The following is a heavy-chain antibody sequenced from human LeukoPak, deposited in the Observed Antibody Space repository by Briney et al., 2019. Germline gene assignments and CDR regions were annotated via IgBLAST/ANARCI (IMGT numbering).Heavy chain of an antibody. J-gene: IGHJ6*02. D-gene: IGHD3-3*01. Sequence: GGSLRLSCAASGFTFSFYAMRCVRPPPGEGREGGSGISGSGGSTYYADSVKGRFTISRDNSKNTLYLQMNSQRAEDTAVYYCAKWGDYDFWSGYYTPGYYGMDVWGQGTTVTVSS. V-gene: IGHV3-23*01. CDR1: GFTFSFYA. CDR3: AKWGDYDFWSGYYTPGYYGMDV. CDR2: ISGSGGST.